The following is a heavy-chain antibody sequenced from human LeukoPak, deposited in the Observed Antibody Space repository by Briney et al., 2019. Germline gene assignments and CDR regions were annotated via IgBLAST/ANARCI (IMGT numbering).Heavy chain of an antibody. J-gene: IGHJ4*02. V-gene: IGHV3-30*01. D-gene: IGHD4-17*01. CDR2: ISYDGSNK. CDR3: ARVSFRGGDYSDY. Sequence: AVISYDGSNKYYADSVKGRFTISRDNSKNTLYLQMNSLRAEDTAVYYCARVSFRGGDYSDYWGQGTLVTVSS.